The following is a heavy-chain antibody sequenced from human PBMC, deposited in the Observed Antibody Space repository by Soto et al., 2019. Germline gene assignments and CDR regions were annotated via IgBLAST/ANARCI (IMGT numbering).Heavy chain of an antibody. J-gene: IGHJ6*01. D-gene: IGHD5-12*01. V-gene: IGHV3-30-3*01. Sequence: QVQLVESGGGVVQPGRSLRLSCAASGFTFSSYAMHWVRQAPGKGLEWVAVISYDGSNKYYAESVKGRFTISRDNSKNTLYLQMNSLRAEDTAVYYCARGHDIVATIGLDYYDYGMDVWGQGTTVTVS. CDR2: ISYDGSNK. CDR3: ARGHDIVATIGLDYYDYGMDV. CDR1: GFTFSSYA.